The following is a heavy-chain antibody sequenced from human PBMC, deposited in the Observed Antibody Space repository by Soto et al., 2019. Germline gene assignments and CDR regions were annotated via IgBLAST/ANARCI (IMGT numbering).Heavy chain of an antibody. Sequence: SETLSLTCAVYGGSLSGYYWSWIRQPPGKGLVWIGEINHSGSTNYNPSLKSRVTISVDTPKNQFSLKLSSVTAADTAVYYCATTRLPSHSDYWGHGTLVTVSS. CDR3: ATTRLPSHSDY. CDR2: INHSGST. V-gene: IGHV4-34*01. CDR1: GGSLSGYY. J-gene: IGHJ4*01.